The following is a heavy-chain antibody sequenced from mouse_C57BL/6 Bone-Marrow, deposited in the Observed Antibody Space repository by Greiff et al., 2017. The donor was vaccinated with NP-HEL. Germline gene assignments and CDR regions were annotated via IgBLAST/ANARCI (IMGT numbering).Heavy chain of an antibody. V-gene: IGHV1-64*01. D-gene: IGHD2-3*01. CDR3: GYDGYYSYAMDY. CDR1: GYTFTSYW. Sequence: QVQLQQPGAELVKPGASVKLSCKASGYTFTSYWMHWVKQRPGQGLEWIGMIHPNSGSTKYNEKFKSKATLTVDKSSSTAYMQLSSLTSEDSAVYYCGYDGYYSYAMDYWGQGTSVTVSS. J-gene: IGHJ4*01. CDR2: IHPNSGST.